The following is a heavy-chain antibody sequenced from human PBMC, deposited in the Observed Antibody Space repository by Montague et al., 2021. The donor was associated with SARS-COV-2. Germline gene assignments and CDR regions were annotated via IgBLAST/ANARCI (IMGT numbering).Heavy chain of an antibody. J-gene: IGHJ4*02. V-gene: IGHV4-38-2*02. CDR3: ARGRVTSAGFDY. CDR1: GYFIGTGYY. Sequence: SETLSLTCTVSGYFIGTGYYCGCILQSPGKRLEWIVSNYLHANAYYNPSLNSRVTISLDTSNNQFSLRLTSVTTSDTAVYYCARGRVTSAGFDYWGQGTRVIVSS. CDR2: NYLHANA. D-gene: IGHD2-2*01.